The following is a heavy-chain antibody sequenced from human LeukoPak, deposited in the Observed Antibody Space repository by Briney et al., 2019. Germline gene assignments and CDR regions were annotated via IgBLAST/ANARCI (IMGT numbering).Heavy chain of an antibody. CDR1: GFTFSSYA. CDR2: ISGGGGIT. J-gene: IGHJ4*02. Sequence: GGSLRLSCAASGFTFSSYAMSWVRQAPGKGLEWVSGISGGGGITYFADSVKGRFTISRDNAKNSLYLQMNSLRAEDTAVYYCARGDYFDYWGQGTLVTVSS. V-gene: IGHV3-23*01. CDR3: ARGDYFDY.